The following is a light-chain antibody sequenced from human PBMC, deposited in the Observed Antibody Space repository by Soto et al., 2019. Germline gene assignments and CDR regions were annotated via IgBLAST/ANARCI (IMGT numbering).Light chain of an antibody. CDR2: DAP. CDR1: QNIRNW. V-gene: IGKV1-5*01. Sequence: SVGDSVTITCRASQNIRNWLAWYQQKPGKAPNPLIYDAPSLKSGVPARFSGSGSGTEFTLTISSLQPDDFATYYCQQYNTYSTFGQGTRLEIK. J-gene: IGKJ5*01. CDR3: QQYNTYST.